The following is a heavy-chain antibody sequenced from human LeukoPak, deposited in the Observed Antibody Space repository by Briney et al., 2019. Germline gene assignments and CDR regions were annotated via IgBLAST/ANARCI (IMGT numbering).Heavy chain of an antibody. Sequence: SGTLSLTCAVSGGSISSSNWWSWVRQPPGKGLEWIGEIYHSGKTNYNPSLKSRVTISVDKSNNQCSLNLGSVTAADTAVYYCARDAYDSSGYSFDHWGQGTLVTVSS. CDR2: IYHSGKT. CDR1: GGSISSSNW. CDR3: ARDAYDSSGYSFDH. D-gene: IGHD3-22*01. V-gene: IGHV4-4*02. J-gene: IGHJ4*02.